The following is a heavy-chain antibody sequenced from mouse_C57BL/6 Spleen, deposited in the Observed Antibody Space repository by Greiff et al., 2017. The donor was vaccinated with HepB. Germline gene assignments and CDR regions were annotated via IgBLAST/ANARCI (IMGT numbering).Heavy chain of an antibody. J-gene: IGHJ1*03. V-gene: IGHV5-6*01. Sequence: EVMLVESGGDLVKPGGSLKLSCAASGFTFSSYGMSWVRQTPDKRLEWVATISSGGSYTYYPDSVKGRFTISRDNAKNTLHLQMSSLKSEDTAMYYCARHASITTVVGFDVWGTGTTVTVSS. CDR3: ARHASITTVVGFDV. CDR2: ISSGGSYT. CDR1: GFTFSSYG. D-gene: IGHD1-1*01.